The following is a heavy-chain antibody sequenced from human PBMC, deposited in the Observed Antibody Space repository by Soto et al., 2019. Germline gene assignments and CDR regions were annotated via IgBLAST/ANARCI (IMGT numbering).Heavy chain of an antibody. J-gene: IGHJ4*02. Sequence: SETLSLTCTVSGGSITSINYYWGWIRQPPGKGLELIGSIYYTGSKYSNPSLKSRVTIYVETSKKQFSLKLNSVTAADTAVYYCCRVGDSSGGYFYXWAQGTLLTVSX. V-gene: IGHV4-39*01. CDR2: IYYTGSK. CDR1: GGSITSINYY. CDR3: CRVGDSSGGYFYX. D-gene: IGHD1-26*01.